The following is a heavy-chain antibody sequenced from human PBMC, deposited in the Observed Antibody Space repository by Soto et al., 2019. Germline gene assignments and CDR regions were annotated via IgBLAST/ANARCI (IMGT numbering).Heavy chain of an antibody. CDR1: GGTFSSYA. CDR2: IIPMFGAA. J-gene: IGHJ6*02. Sequence: QVQLVQSGAEVKKPGSSVKVSCKASGGTFSSYAITWVRQAPGQGLEWMGGIIPMFGAANYAQKFQGRVTITADESTSTAYLELSSLRSEETAVYYCIGMNYYGMDVWGQGTTVTVSS. V-gene: IGHV1-69*01. CDR3: IGMNYYGMDV. D-gene: IGHD1-1*01.